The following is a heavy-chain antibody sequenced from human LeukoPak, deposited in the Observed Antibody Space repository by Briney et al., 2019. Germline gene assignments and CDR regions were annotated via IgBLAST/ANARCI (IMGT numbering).Heavy chain of an antibody. V-gene: IGHV3-21*01. CDR1: GFTFSNYA. J-gene: IGHJ4*02. CDR2: ISSSSSYI. CDR3: ARLAAAGTRYFDY. Sequence: GGSLRLSCAASGFTFSNYAMNWVRQAPGKGLEWVSSISSSSSYIYYADSVKGRFTISRDNAKNSLYLQMNSLRAEDTAVYYCARLAAAGTRYFDYWGPGTLVTVSS. D-gene: IGHD6-13*01.